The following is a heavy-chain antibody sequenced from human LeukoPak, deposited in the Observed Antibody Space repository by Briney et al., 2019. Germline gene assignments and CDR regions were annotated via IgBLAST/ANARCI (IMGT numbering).Heavy chain of an antibody. D-gene: IGHD6-13*01. CDR3: ARDRSTWYNAFDI. CDR2: TYPRSKWYN. V-gene: IGHV6-1*01. J-gene: IGHJ3*02. Sequence: SQTLSLTCAISGDSVSSNSAAWDWIRQSPSRGLEWLGRTYPRSKWYNDYAVSVRSRITINPDTSKNQFSLHLNSVTPEDTALYYCARDRSTWYNAFDIWGQGTMVTVSS. CDR1: GDSVSSNSAA.